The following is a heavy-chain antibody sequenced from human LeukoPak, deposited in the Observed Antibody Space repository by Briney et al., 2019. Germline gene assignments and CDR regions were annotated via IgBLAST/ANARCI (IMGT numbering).Heavy chain of an antibody. CDR2: IKSKTDGGTT. V-gene: IGHV3-15*01. Sequence: PGGSLRLSCAASGFTFSNAWMSWVRQTPGKGLEWVGRIKSKTDGGTTDYVAPVKGRFTISRDDSKNTLYLQMNSLKSEDTAVYYCTTDYGSGSYRYFSYWGQGTLVTVSS. J-gene: IGHJ4*02. CDR1: GFTFSNAW. CDR3: TTDYGSGSYRYFSY. D-gene: IGHD3-10*01.